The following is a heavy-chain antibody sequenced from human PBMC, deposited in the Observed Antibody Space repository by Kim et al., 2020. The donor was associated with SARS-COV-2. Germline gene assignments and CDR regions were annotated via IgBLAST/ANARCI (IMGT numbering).Heavy chain of an antibody. CDR2: ET. J-gene: IGHJ4*02. V-gene: IGHV1-24*01. CDR3: APRGLWFGVD. D-gene: IGHD3-10*01. Sequence: ETIYAQKFQGRVTMTEDTSTDTAYMERSSLRSEDTAVYYCAPRGLWFGVDWGQGTLVTVSS.